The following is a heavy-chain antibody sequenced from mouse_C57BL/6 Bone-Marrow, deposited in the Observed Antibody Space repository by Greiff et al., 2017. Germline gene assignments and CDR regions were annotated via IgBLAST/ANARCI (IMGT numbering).Heavy chain of an antibody. CDR3: ASSEGSD. Sequence: VQLQQSGAELARPGASVKLSCKASGYTFTSYGISWVKQRTGQGLEWIGEIYPRSGNTYYNEKFKGKAILTADKSSSTGYMELRSLTSEDSAGYLCASSEGSDWGQGTSVTVSS. D-gene: IGHD3-1*01. J-gene: IGHJ4*01. CDR1: GYTFTSYG. CDR2: IYPRSGNT. V-gene: IGHV1-81*01.